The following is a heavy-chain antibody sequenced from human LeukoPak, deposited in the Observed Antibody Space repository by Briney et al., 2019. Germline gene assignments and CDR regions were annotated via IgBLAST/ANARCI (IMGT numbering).Heavy chain of an antibody. CDR3: ARAQWDYGDYVDAFDI. CDR1: GFTFSSYG. V-gene: IGHV3-30*02. Sequence: GGSLRLSCAASGFTFSSYGMHWVRQAPGKGLEWVAFIRYDGSNKYYADSVKGRFTISRDNSKNTLYLQMNSLRAEDTAVYYCARAQWDYGDYVDAFDIWGQGTMVTVSS. J-gene: IGHJ3*02. CDR2: IRYDGSNK. D-gene: IGHD4-17*01.